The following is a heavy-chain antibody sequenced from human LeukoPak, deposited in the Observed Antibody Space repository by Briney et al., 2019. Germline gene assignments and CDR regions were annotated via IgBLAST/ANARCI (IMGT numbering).Heavy chain of an antibody. CDR3: AYGGSGGSFDV. CDR1: GGSISSYY. CDR2: IYYSGST. V-gene: IGHV4-39*07. J-gene: IGHJ3*01. D-gene: IGHD4-23*01. Sequence: SETLSLTCTVSGGSISSYYWSWIRQPPGKGLEWIGSIYYSGSTYYNPSLESRVTISVDTSKNQFSLKLSSVTAADTAVYYCAYGGSGGSFDVWGQGTSVTVSS.